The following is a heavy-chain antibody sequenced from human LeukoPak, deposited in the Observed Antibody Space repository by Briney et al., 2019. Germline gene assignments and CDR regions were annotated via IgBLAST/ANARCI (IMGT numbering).Heavy chain of an antibody. CDR1: GGSISNYY. J-gene: IGHJ4*02. Sequence: SETLSLTCTVSGGSISNYYWSWIRQPPGKGLEWIGDIFDSGSTNCNPSLRSRVTISVDTSKNQFSLKLSSVTAADTAVYYCARGIYGSGYYLDYWGQGTLVTVSS. D-gene: IGHD3-10*01. CDR2: IFDSGST. V-gene: IGHV4-59*01. CDR3: ARGIYGSGYYLDY.